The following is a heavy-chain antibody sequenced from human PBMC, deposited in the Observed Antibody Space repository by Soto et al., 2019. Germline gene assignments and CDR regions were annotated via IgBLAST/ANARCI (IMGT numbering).Heavy chain of an antibody. D-gene: IGHD1-26*01. CDR2: ISYDGSNK. V-gene: IGHV3-30-3*01. J-gene: IGHJ4*02. Sequence: QVQLVESGGGVVQPGRSLRLSCAASGFTFSSYAMHWVRQAPGKGLEWVAVISYDGSNKYYADSVKGRFTISRDNSKNPLYLQMNSLRAEDTAVYYCARSELPDEYYFDYWGQGTLVTVSS. CDR3: ARSELPDEYYFDY. CDR1: GFTFSSYA.